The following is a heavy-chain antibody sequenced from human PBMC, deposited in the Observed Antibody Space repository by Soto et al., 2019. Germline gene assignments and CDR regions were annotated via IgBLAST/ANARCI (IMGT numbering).Heavy chain of an antibody. CDR3: AKGGCSGGNCSPNWFDP. CDR1: GFRFSSHA. V-gene: IGHV3-23*01. Sequence: GGSLRLSCAASGFRFSSHAMTWVRQAPGKGLEWVSSLSGSGVSTYYADSVKGRFTISRDNSKNTLYLQMNSLRAEDTAVYYCAKGGCSGGNCSPNWFDPWGQGTLVTVSS. D-gene: IGHD2-15*01. J-gene: IGHJ5*02. CDR2: LSGSGVST.